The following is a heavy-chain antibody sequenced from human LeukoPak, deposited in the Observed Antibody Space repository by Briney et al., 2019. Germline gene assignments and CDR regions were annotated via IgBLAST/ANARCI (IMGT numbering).Heavy chain of an antibody. V-gene: IGHV3-23*01. CDR2: ISGSGVST. J-gene: IGHJ4*02. CDR1: GFTFSSYA. D-gene: IGHD6-19*01. Sequence: PGGSLRLSCAASGFTFSSYAMSWVRQAPGKGLEWVSAISGSGVSTYYADSVKGRFTISRDNSKNTLYLQMNSLRAEDTAVYYCAKGARYQRYSSGWTDYWGQGTLVTVSS. CDR3: AKGARYQRYSSGWTDY.